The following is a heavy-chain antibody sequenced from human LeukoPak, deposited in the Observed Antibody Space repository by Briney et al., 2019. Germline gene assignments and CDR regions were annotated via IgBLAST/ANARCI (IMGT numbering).Heavy chain of an antibody. CDR3: AKETSWALRYSKGMDV. Sequence: QAGGSLRLSCAASGFTFSSYAMSWVRQAPGKGLEWVSAISGSGGSTYYADSVKGRFTISRDNSKNTLYLQMNSLRAEDTAVYYCAKETSWALRYSKGMDVWGQGTTVTVSS. CDR1: GFTFSSYA. J-gene: IGHJ6*02. D-gene: IGHD6-13*01. CDR2: ISGSGGST. V-gene: IGHV3-23*01.